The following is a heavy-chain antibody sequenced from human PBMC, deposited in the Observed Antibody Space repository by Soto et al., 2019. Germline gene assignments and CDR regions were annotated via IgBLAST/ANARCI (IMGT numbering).Heavy chain of an antibody. V-gene: IGHV1-3*05. J-gene: IGHJ4*02. CDR2: INAGNGNT. Sequence: QVQLVQSGAEEKKPGASVKVSCKASGYTFTSYAMHWVRQAPGQRLEWMGWINAGNGNTKYSQKFQGRVTITRDTSASTAYMELSSLRSEYTAVYYCARGGGYYYWDDYWGQGTLVTVSS. D-gene: IGHD3-22*01. CDR1: GYTFTSYA. CDR3: ARGGGYYYWDDY.